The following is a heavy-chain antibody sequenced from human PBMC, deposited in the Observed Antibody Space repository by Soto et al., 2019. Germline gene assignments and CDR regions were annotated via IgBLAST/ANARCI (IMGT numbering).Heavy chain of an antibody. V-gene: IGHV3-49*03. CDR3: SRLGRATRPEQAFDI. J-gene: IGHJ3*02. CDR2: ITSKAYGGTS. D-gene: IGHD5-12*01. CDR1: GIAFGDNA. Sequence: LRLSCTASGIAFGDNAMTWFRQAPGMGLEWVGFITSKAYGGTSHYAASVKGRFTISRDDSKSIAYLQMNSLRTEDTAVYYCSRLGRATRPEQAFDIWGRGTMVTVSS.